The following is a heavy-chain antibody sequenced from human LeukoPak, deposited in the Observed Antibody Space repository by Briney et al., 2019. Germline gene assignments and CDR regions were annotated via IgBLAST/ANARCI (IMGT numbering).Heavy chain of an antibody. D-gene: IGHD1-26*01. CDR2: INRSGGST. J-gene: IGHJ4*02. CDR3: ARGIVGATYFDY. CDR1: GYTFTSYY. V-gene: IGHV1-46*01. Sequence: ASVKVSCKASGYTFTSYYMHWVRQAPGQGLEWMGIINRSGGSTSYAQKFQGRVTMTRDTSTSTVYMELSSLRSEDTAVYYCARGIVGATYFDYWGQGTLVIISS.